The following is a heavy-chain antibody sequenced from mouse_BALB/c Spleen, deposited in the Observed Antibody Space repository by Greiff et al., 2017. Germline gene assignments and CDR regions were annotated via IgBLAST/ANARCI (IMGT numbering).Heavy chain of an antibody. Sequence: VKLQESAAELARPGASVKMSCKASGYTFTSYTMHWVKQRPGQGLEWIGYINPSSGYTEYNQKFKDKTTLTADKSSSTAYMQLSSLTSEDSAVYYCASYYGFAYWGQGTLVTVSA. V-gene: IGHV1-4*02. CDR3: ASYYGFAY. J-gene: IGHJ3*01. CDR1: GYTFTSYT. D-gene: IGHD2-10*01. CDR2: INPSSGYT.